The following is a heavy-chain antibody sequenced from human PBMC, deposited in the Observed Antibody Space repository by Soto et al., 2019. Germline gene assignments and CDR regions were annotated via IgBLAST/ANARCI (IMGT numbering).Heavy chain of an antibody. CDR1: GVSISSSNYY. J-gene: IGHJ6*02. CDR2: IYYSGST. D-gene: IGHD3-3*01. CDR3: ARLEGFWSGYFGYYYYGMEV. V-gene: IGHV4-39*01. Sequence: SGTLSLTCSVLGVSISSSNYYWAWVGQPPGEGLEWIGSIYYSGSTYYNPSLKSRVTISVETSKNQFSMKMSSVNTADTALCYCARLEGFWSGYFGYYYYGMEVWGQGTTVT.